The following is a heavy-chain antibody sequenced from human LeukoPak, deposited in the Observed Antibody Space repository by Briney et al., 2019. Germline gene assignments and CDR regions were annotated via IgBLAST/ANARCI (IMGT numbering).Heavy chain of an antibody. D-gene: IGHD3-22*01. J-gene: IGHJ3*01. V-gene: IGHV4-39*07. Sequence: SETLSLTCTVSGGSINSGDYYWVWIRQPPGKGLEWIGSIYYSGSTSYNPSLKSRVTMTVDTSKSQFSLKLSSVTAADTAVYYCARGRGYYDSSGYYLIGDHGPWGQGTMVTVSS. CDR3: ARGRGYYDSSGYYLIGDHGP. CDR1: GGSINSGDYY. CDR2: IYYSGST.